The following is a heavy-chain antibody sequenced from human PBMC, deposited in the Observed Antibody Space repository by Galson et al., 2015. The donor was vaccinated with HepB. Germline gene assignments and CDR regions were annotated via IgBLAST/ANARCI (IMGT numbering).Heavy chain of an antibody. CDR1: GFTFDDYA. Sequence: SLRLSCAASGFTFDDYAMHWVRQAPGKGLEWVSGISWNSGSIGYADSVKGRFTISRDNAKNSLYLQMNSLRAEDTALYYCAKAPGYSSGEVDYWGQGTLVTVSS. J-gene: IGHJ4*02. CDR3: AKAPGYSSGEVDY. D-gene: IGHD6-25*01. CDR2: ISWNSGSI. V-gene: IGHV3-9*01.